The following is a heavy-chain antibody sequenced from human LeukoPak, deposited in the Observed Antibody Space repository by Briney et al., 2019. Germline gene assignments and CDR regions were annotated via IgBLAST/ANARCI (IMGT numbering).Heavy chain of an antibody. Sequence: GGSLRLSCAASGFTFSTYATTWVRQAPGKGLEWVSLISRGGDVTYYADSVKGRFTISRDSSKNTLYLQMHSLRAEDTAVYYCAARPGEVAVPYDYWGQGTLVTVSS. D-gene: IGHD2-15*01. J-gene: IGHJ4*02. CDR3: AARPGEVAVPYDY. CDR1: GFTFSTYA. V-gene: IGHV3-23*01. CDR2: ISRGGDVT.